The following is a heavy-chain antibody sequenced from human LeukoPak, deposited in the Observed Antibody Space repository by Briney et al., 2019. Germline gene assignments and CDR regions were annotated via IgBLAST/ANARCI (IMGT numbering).Heavy chain of an antibody. CDR1: GFTFSSYA. V-gene: IGHV3-20*01. J-gene: IGHJ5*02. CDR3: ARGRGIAVADGNWFDP. CDR2: INWNGGST. D-gene: IGHD6-19*01. Sequence: GGSLRLSCAASGFTFSSYAMSWVRQAPGKGLEWVSGINWNGGSTGYADSVKGRFTISRDNAKNSLYLQMNSLRAEDTALYHCARGRGIAVADGNWFDPWGQGTLVTVSS.